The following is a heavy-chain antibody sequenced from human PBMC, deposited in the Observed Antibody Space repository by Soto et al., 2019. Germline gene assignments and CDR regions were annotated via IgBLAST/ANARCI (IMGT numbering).Heavy chain of an antibody. V-gene: IGHV1-2*02. CDR2: INPNNGDT. CDR1: GYSFIGYY. J-gene: IGHJ6*02. D-gene: IGHD4-17*01. Sequence: ASVKVSCKASGYSFIGYYIHWVRQAPGQGPEWLGWINPNNGDTNYAQKFQGRVTMTRDTSIGTVYMELSTLRSDDTAVYYCAKSNYGCDDYFQYGLDVWGQGTTVTVSS. CDR3: AKSNYGCDDYFQYGLDV.